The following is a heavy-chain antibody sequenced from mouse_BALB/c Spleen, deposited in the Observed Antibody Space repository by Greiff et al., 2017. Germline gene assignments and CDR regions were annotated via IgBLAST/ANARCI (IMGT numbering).Heavy chain of an antibody. CDR3: ARGYGYYFDY. CDR2: IYYSGTI. V-gene: IGHV3-5*02. J-gene: IGHJ2*01. Sequence: EVKLVESGPGLVKPSQTVSLTCTVTGISITTGNYRWSWIRQFPGNKLEWIGYIYYSGTITYNPSLTSRTTITRDTSKNQFFLEMNSLTAEDTATYYCARGYGYYFDYWGQGTTLTVSS. CDR1: GISITTGNYR. D-gene: IGHD2-2*01.